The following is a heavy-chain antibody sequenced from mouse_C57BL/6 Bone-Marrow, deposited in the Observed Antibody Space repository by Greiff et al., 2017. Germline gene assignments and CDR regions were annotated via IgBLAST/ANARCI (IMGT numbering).Heavy chain of an antibody. CDR3: TTGYLLWAH. CDR2: IDPENGDT. D-gene: IGHD2-1*01. V-gene: IGHV14-4*01. CDR1: GFNIKDDY. J-gene: IGHJ2*01. Sequence: EVQLQESGAELVRPGASVKLSCTASGFNIKDDYMHWVKQRPEQGLEWIGWIDPENGDTEYASKFQGKATITADTSSNTAYLQLSSLTSEDTAVYYWTTGYLLWAHWSQGTTLTVSS.